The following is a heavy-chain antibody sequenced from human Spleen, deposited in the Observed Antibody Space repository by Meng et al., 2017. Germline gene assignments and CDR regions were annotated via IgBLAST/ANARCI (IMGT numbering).Heavy chain of an antibody. V-gene: IGHV1-2*06. D-gene: IGHD3-10*01. Sequence: QVQLVQSGAEVKKPGASVKVSCTASGYTFTGYYMHWVRQAPGQGLEWMGRINPNSGGTNYAQKFQGRVTMTRDTSISTAYMELSRLRSDDTAVYYCARVRYYYGSGASRAFDYWGQGTLVTVSS. CDR2: INPNSGGT. J-gene: IGHJ4*02. CDR1: GYTFTGYY. CDR3: ARVRYYYGSGASRAFDY.